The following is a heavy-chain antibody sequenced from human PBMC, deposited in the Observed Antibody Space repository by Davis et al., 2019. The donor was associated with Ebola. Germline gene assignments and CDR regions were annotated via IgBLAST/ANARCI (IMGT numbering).Heavy chain of an antibody. D-gene: IGHD5-18*01. V-gene: IGHV3-9*01. CDR2: ISWNSGSI. J-gene: IGHJ6*02. CDR1: GFTFSSYA. CDR3: AKDIGLGTDYYYYGMDV. Sequence: PGGSLRLSCAASGFTFSSYAMSWVRQAPGKGLEWVSGISWNSGSIGYADSVKGRFTISRDNAKNSLYLQMNSLRAEDTALYYCAKDIGLGTDYYYYGMDVWGQGTTVTVSS.